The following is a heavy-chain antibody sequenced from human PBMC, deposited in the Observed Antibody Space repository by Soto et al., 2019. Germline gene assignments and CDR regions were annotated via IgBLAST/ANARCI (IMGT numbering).Heavy chain of an antibody. J-gene: IGHJ6*02. V-gene: IGHV1-18*01. D-gene: IGHD3-3*01. CDR1: GYTFTSYG. Sequence: ASVKVSCKASGYTFTSYGISWVRQAPGQGLEWMGWISAYNGNTNYAQKLQDRVTMTTDTSTSTAYMELRSLRSDDTAVYYCARGSTTIFGVVALYGMDVWGQGTTVTVSS. CDR2: ISAYNGNT. CDR3: ARGSTTIFGVVALYGMDV.